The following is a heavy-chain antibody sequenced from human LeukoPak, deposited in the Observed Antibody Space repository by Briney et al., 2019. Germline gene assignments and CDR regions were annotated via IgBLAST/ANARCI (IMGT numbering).Heavy chain of an antibody. CDR3: ATLDYGGNSADDY. CDR1: GGSISSYY. D-gene: IGHD4-23*01. V-gene: IGHV4-4*09. J-gene: IGHJ4*02. Sequence: SETLSLTCTVSGGSISSYYWSWIRQPPGKGLEWIGYIYTSGSTNYNPSLKSRVTISVDTSKNQFSLKLSSVTAADTAVYYCATLDYGGNSADDYWGQGTLVTVSS. CDR2: IYTSGST.